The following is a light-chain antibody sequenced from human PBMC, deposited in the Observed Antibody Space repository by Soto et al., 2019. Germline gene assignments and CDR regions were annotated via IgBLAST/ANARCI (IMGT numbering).Light chain of an antibody. Sequence: QSALTQPASVSGSPGQSITISCTGTSNDVGAYNYVSWYQQHLGKAPKLMIYEVSNRPSGISNRFSASKSGNAASLTISGLQADDEADYYCSSYTTSSTYVFGTGTTVTVL. V-gene: IGLV2-14*01. CDR1: SNDVGAYNY. CDR3: SSYTTSSTYV. J-gene: IGLJ1*01. CDR2: EVS.